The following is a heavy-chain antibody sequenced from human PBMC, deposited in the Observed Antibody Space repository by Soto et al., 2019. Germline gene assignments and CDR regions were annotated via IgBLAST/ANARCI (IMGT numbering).Heavy chain of an antibody. D-gene: IGHD5-18*01. J-gene: IGHJ4*02. CDR3: ARLERGYNYDY. V-gene: IGHV3-30-3*01. Sequence: GGSLRLSCAASGFTFSSYSMHWVRQAPGKGLEWVAVISYDGSNKYYADSVKGRFTISRDNAKNSLYLQMNSLRAEDTAVYYCARLERGYNYDYKGQGTLVTVSS. CDR1: GFTFSSYS. CDR2: ISYDGSNK.